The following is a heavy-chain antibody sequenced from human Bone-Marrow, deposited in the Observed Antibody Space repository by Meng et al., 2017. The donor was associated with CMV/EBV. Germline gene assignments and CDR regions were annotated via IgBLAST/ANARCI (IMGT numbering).Heavy chain of an antibody. CDR2: IYPGDSDT. Sequence: KVSCKGSGYSFTSYWIGWVRQMPGKGLEWMGIIYPGDSDTRYSPSFQGQVTISADKSISTAYLQWSSLKTSDTAMYYCASSFGVDPNWFDPWGQGTLVTVSS. CDR3: ASSFGVDPNWFDP. CDR1: GYSFTSYW. J-gene: IGHJ5*02. V-gene: IGHV5-51*01. D-gene: IGHD3-3*01.